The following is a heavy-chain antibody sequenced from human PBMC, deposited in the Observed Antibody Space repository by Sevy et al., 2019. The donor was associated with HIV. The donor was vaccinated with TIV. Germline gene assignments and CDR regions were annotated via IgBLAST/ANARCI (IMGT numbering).Heavy chain of an antibody. J-gene: IGHJ4*02. V-gene: IGHV3-49*04. CDR2: IRSKAYGGTT. CDR1: GFTFGDYA. CDR3: TRGNYVPPYYFDY. Sequence: GGSLRLSCTASGFTFGDYAMSWVRQAPGKGLEWVGFIRSKAYGGTTEYAASVKGRFTISRDDSKSIAYLQMNSLKTEDTAVYYCTRGNYVPPYYFDYWGQGTLVTVSS. D-gene: IGHD1-7*01.